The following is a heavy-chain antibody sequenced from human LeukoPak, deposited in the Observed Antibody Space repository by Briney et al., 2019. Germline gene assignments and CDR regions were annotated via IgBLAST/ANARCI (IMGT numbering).Heavy chain of an antibody. J-gene: IGHJ6*02. V-gene: IGHV3-74*01. CDR2: INSDGSST. D-gene: IGHD6-19*01. Sequence: GGSLRLSCAASGFTFSSYAMSWVRQAPGKGLVWVSRINSDGSSTSYADSVKGRFTISRDNAKNTLYLQMNSLRAEDTAVYYCASVGLVAGLYYYYYYGMDVWGQGTTVTVSS. CDR1: GFTFSSYA. CDR3: ASVGLVAGLYYYYYYGMDV.